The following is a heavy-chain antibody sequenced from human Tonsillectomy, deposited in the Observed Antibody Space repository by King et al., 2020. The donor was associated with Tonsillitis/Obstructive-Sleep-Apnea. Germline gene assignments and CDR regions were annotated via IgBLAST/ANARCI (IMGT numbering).Heavy chain of an antibody. CDR3: ARTEYSNNDWYFDL. D-gene: IGHD6-6*01. J-gene: IGHJ2*01. Sequence: VQLVESGGGLVQPGGSLRLSCAASRFTFSSYWMHWVRQPPGKVLVWVSRINSDGSSTTYADSVKGRFTISRDNAKNTLYLQMNSLRAEDTAVYYCARTEYSNNDWYFDLWGRGTLVTVSS. V-gene: IGHV3-74*01. CDR1: RFTFSSYW. CDR2: INSDGSST.